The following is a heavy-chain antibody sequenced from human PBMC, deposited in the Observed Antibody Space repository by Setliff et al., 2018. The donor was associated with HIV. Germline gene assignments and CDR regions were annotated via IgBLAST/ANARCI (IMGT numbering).Heavy chain of an antibody. J-gene: IGHJ6*03. CDR1: GADISRSTHH. CDR3: NIYYYYYMDV. CDR2: INHSGST. Sequence: PSETLSLTCSVSGADISRSTHHWAWIRQPPGKGLEWIGEINHSGSTNYNPSLKSRVTISVDTSKNQFSLKLSSVTAADTAVYYCNIYYYYYMDVWGKGTTVTVSS. V-gene: IGHV4-39*07.